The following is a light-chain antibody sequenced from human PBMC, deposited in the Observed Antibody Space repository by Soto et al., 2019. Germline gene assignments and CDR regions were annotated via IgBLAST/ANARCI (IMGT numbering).Light chain of an antibody. Sequence: QSVLTQPPSVSGAPGQGAIISFPGGAPNTGADYEVHWYQQLPGTAPKLLIYGNTNRPSGVPDRFSGSKSGSSASLAITGLQAEDEAEYYCQSYDNTLKGCVFGTGTKVTVL. J-gene: IGLJ1*01. CDR1: APNTGADYE. CDR3: QSYDNTLKGCV. CDR2: GNT. V-gene: IGLV1-40*01.